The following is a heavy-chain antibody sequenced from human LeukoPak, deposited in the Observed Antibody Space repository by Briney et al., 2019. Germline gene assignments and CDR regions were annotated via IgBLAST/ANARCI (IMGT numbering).Heavy chain of an antibody. D-gene: IGHD3-9*01. Sequence: SETLSLTCTVSGGSISSGSYYWSWIRQPPGKGLEWIGYIYYSGSTNYNPSLKSRVTISVDTSKHQFSLKLSSVTAADTAVYYCARQNYDILTGYHNWFDPWGQGTLVTVSS. CDR2: IYYSGST. J-gene: IGHJ5*02. CDR1: GGSISSGSYY. V-gene: IGHV4-61*01. CDR3: ARQNYDILTGYHNWFDP.